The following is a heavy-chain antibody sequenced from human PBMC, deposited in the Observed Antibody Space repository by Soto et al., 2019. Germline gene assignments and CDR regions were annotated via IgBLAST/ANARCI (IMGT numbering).Heavy chain of an antibody. CDR3: VSAEYDYCDGRLCYGMDV. D-gene: IGHD4-17*01. CDR2: IDQSGTA. CDR1: GGSISSGAYS. V-gene: IGHV4-30-2*01. J-gene: IGHJ6*02. Sequence: QLQLQESGSGLVKPSQTLSLTCAVSGGSISSGAYSWRWIRQPPGKVLEWIGFIDQSGTAYYNPSLKSRVTLSVDRSKKQFSLKLTSVTAADTAVYYCVSAEYDYCDGRLCYGMDVWGQGTTVTVS.